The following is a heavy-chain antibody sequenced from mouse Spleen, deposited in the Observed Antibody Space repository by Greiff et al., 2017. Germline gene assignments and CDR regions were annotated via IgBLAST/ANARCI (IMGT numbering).Heavy chain of an antibody. CDR3: AIWYPAWFAY. J-gene: IGHJ3*01. Sequence: EVKLMESGPGLVKPSQSLSLTCSVTGYSITSGYYWNWIRQFPGNKLEWMGYISYDGSNNYNPSLKNRISITRDTSKNQFFLKLNSVTTEDTATYYCAIWYPAWFAYWGQGTLVTVSA. V-gene: IGHV3-6*01. CDR1: GYSITSGYY. CDR2: ISYDGSN. D-gene: IGHD2-1*01.